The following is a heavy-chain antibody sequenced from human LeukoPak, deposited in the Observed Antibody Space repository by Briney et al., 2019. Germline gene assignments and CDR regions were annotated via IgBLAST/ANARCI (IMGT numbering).Heavy chain of an antibody. J-gene: IGHJ6*03. CDR2: ISAYNGNT. CDR3: ARGYYYGSGSYEGNYYYMDV. Sequence: ASVKVSCKASGYTFTSYGISWVRQAPGQGLEWMGWISAYNGNTNYAQKLQGRVTMTTDTSTSTAYMELRSLRSDGTAVYYCARGYYYGSGSYEGNYYYMDVWGKGTTVTIS. V-gene: IGHV1-18*01. D-gene: IGHD3-10*01. CDR1: GYTFTSYG.